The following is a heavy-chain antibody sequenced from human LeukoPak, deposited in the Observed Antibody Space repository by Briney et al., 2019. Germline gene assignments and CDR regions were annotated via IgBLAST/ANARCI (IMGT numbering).Heavy chain of an antibody. J-gene: IGHJ5*02. CDR2: ISGSGGST. Sequence: QPGGSLRLSCAASGFTFSSYAMSWVRQAPGKGLEWVSAISGSGGSTYYADSVKGRFTISRDNSKNTLYLQMNSLRAEDTAVYYCAKPAKPLSSSWYDWFDPWGQGTLVTVSS. D-gene: IGHD6-13*01. V-gene: IGHV3-23*01. CDR1: GFTFSSYA. CDR3: AKPAKPLSSSWYDWFDP.